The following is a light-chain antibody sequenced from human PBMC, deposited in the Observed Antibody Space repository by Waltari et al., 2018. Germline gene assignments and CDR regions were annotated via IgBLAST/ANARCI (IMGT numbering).Light chain of an antibody. CDR1: SSDVGGYNH. CDR3: SSYSTSITPYV. V-gene: IGLV2-14*03. J-gene: IGLJ1*01. CDR2: DVS. Sequence: QSALTQPASVSGSPGQSITISCTGTSSDVGGYNHVSWYQKHPGKAPKLMIYDVSSRPSGFSKRFFGSKSGKTASLTISGLQAEDEAVYFCSSYSTSITPYVFGTGTKVTVL.